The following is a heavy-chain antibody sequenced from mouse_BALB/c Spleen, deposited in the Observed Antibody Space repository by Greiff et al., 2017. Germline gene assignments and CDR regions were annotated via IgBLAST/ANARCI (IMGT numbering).Heavy chain of an antibody. CDR1: GYAFSSYW. D-gene: IGHD1-1*02. J-gene: IGHJ3*01. Sequence: QVQLQQSGAELVRPGSSVKISCKASGYAFSSYWMTWVKPRPGQGLEWIGQIYPGDGDTNYNGKFKGKATLTADKSSSTAYMQLSSLTSEDSAVYFCAREDYGPLAYWGQGTLVTVSA. V-gene: IGHV1-80*01. CDR2: IYPGDGDT. CDR3: AREDYGPLAY.